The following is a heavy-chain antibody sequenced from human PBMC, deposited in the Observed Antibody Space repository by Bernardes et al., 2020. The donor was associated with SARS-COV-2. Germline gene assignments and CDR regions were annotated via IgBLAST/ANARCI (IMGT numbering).Heavy chain of an antibody. D-gene: IGHD3-3*01. J-gene: IGHJ5*01. CDR2: ISGSGGSP. Sequence: GGSLILSCAASGFTFSSYAMSWVRQAPGKGLEWVSAISGSGGSPYYADSVKGRFTISRDNSKNTLYLQMNSLRAEDTAVYYCAKTIVLYYDFWCGYSQRGYWFDSCRQQTLVTVSA. V-gene: IGHV3-23*01. CDR1: GFTFSSYA. CDR3: AKTIVLYYDFWCGYSQRGYWFDS.